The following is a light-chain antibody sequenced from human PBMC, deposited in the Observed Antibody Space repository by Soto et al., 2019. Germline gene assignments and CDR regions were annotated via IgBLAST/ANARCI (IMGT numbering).Light chain of an antibody. Sequence: DIQMTQSPSTLCASVGDRVTITCGASQSISSWLAWYQQKPGKAPKLLIYDASSLESGVPSRFSGSGSGTEFTLTISSLQPDDFATYYCQQYNSYSGTFGQGTKVDIK. CDR3: QQYNSYSGT. J-gene: IGKJ1*01. CDR2: DAS. V-gene: IGKV1-5*01. CDR1: QSISSW.